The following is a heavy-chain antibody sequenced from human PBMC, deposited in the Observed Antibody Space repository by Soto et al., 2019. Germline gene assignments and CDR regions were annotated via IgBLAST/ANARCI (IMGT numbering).Heavy chain of an antibody. CDR3: ARGTYTTGRYYFDY. V-gene: IGHV4-38-2*01. CDR1: GYSISSGHY. Sequence: SETLSLTCAVSGYSISSGHYWGWIRQPPGKGPEWIGSVFHIGRAFYNPSLKSQVTMSVDTSKNQFSLNLTSATAADTAIYYCARGTYTTGRYYFDYWGQGTLVTVSS. D-gene: IGHD2-2*02. J-gene: IGHJ4*02. CDR2: VFHIGRA.